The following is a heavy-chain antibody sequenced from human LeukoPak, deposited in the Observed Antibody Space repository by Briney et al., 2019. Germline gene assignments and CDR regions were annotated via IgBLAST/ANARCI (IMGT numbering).Heavy chain of an antibody. CDR3: ARGSKSSGSYYFDY. V-gene: IGHV1-8*01. Sequence: ASVKVSCKASGYTFTSYDINWVRQATGQGLEWMGWMNPNSGNTGYAQKFQGRVTMTRNTSISTAYMELSSLRSEDTAVYYSARGSKSSGSYYFDYWGQGTLVTVSS. D-gene: IGHD3-22*01. J-gene: IGHJ4*02. CDR2: MNPNSGNT. CDR1: GYTFTSYD.